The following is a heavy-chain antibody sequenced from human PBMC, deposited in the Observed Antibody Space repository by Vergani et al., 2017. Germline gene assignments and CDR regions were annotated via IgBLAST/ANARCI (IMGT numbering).Heavy chain of an antibody. CDR1: GYTFTSYG. CDR2: ISAYNGNT. J-gene: IGHJ5*02. Sequence: QVQLVQSGAEVKKPGASVKVSCKASGYTFTSYGISWVRQAPGQGLEWMGWISAYNGNTNYAQTLQGRVTMTTDTSTSTAYMELRSLRSDDTAVYYCARDPPDYSNYVWWFDPWGQGTLVTVSS. CDR3: ARDPPDYSNYVWWFDP. D-gene: IGHD4-11*01. V-gene: IGHV1-18*01.